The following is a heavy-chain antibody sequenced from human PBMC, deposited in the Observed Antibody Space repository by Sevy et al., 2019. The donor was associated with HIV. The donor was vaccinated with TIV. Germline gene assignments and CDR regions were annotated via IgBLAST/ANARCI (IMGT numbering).Heavy chain of an antibody. CDR1: GFNFHSYA. D-gene: IGHD3-3*01. CDR2: ISGSGDTT. V-gene: IGHV3-23*01. CDR3: AKVGDGFWSGPEVNWFDP. J-gene: IGHJ5*02. Sequence: GGSLRLSCAASGFNFHSYAMTWVRQAPGKGLEWVSAISGSGDTTYFADSVRGRLTVSRDNLKNTGFLQLNSLRVEDTAVYFCAKVGDGFWSGPEVNWFDPWGQGTLVTVSS.